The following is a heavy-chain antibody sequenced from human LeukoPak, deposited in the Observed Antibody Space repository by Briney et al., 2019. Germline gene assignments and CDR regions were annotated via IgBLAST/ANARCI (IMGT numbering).Heavy chain of an antibody. V-gene: IGHV4-61*02. CDR3: AREAYDFWSGSARDSGY. J-gene: IGHJ4*02. CDR2: IYTSGST. Sequence: SQTLSLTCTVSGGSISSGSYYWSWIRQPAGKGLEWIGRIYTSGSTNYNPSLKSRVTISVDTSKNQFSLKLSSVTAADTAVYYCAREAYDFWSGSARDSGYWGQGTLVTVSS. D-gene: IGHD3-3*01. CDR1: GGSISSGSYY.